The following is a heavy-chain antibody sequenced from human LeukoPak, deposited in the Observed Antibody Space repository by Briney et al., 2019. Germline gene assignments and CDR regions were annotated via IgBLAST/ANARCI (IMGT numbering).Heavy chain of an antibody. CDR3: ASTYSGSYSSRYYFDY. CDR2: INPSGGST. J-gene: IGHJ4*02. V-gene: IGHV1-46*01. D-gene: IGHD1-26*01. Sequence: ASVTVSCKASGHTFTSYYMHWVRQAPGQGLEWMGIINPSGGSTSYAQRFQGRVTMTRDTSTSTVYMELSSLRSEDTAVYYCASTYSGSYSSRYYFDYWGQGTLVTVSS. CDR1: GHTFTSYY.